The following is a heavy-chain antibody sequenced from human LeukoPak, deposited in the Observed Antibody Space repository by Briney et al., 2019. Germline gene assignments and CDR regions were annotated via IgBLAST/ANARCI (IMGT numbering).Heavy chain of an antibody. Sequence: GGSLRLSCATSGFTFSRSAMNWARQAPGRGLEWVSSISSDSYYIYYGDSLKGRFTISRDNAKNSLFLQMNSLRSEDTAVYYCARDRGGGSLDYWGQGTLVTVSS. CDR2: ISSDSYYI. CDR1: GFTFSRSA. CDR3: ARDRGGGSLDY. J-gene: IGHJ4*02. V-gene: IGHV3-21*01. D-gene: IGHD3-16*01.